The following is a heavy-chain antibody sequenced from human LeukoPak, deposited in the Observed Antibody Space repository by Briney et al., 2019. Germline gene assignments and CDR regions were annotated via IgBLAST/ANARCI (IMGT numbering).Heavy chain of an antibody. J-gene: IGHJ2*01. D-gene: IGHD4-23*01. CDR3: ARDMTTVGERGFWYFDL. V-gene: IGHV4-59*12. CDR2: IYYSGST. Sequence: SETLSLTCTVSGGSISSYYWSWIRQPPGKGLEWIGYIYYSGSTYYNPSLKSRVTISVDTSKNQFSLKLSSVTAADTAVYYCARDMTTVGERGFWYFDLWGRGTLVTVSS. CDR1: GGSISSYY.